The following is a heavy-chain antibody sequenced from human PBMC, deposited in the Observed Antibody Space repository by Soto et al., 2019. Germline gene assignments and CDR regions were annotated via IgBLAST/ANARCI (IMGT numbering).Heavy chain of an antibody. CDR1: GGTFSSYA. J-gene: IGHJ5*02. CDR2: IIPIFGTA. V-gene: IGHV1-69*01. CDR3: ARRGSVGYCRSTSCWFDP. D-gene: IGHD2-2*01. Sequence: QVQLVQSGAEVKKPGSSVKVSCKASGGTFSSYAISWVRQAPGQGLEWMGGIIPIFGTANYAQKFQGRVTITAVGSASTAYMELSSLRSEDTAVYYCARRGSVGYCRSTSCWFDPWGQGTLVTVSS.